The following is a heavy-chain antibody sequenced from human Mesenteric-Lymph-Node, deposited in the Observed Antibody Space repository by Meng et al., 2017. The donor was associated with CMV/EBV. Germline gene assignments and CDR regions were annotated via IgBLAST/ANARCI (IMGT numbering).Heavy chain of an antibody. D-gene: IGHD3-3*01. CDR2: INHSGST. Sequence: SQTLSLTCAVYGGSFSGYYWSWIRQPPGKGLEWIGEINHSGSTNYNPSFKSRVTISVDTSKNQFSLKLSSVTAADTAVYYCARGPFGVALPYFDYWGQGTLVTVSS. CDR1: GGSFSGYY. CDR3: ARGPFGVALPYFDY. J-gene: IGHJ4*02. V-gene: IGHV4-34*01.